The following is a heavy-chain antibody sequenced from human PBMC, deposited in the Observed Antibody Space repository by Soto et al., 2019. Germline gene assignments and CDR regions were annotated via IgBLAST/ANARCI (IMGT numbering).Heavy chain of an antibody. D-gene: IGHD4-17*01. CDR1: GFTFSSYS. CDR2: ISSSSSYI. J-gene: IGHJ4*02. Sequence: GGSLRLSCAASGFTFSSYSMNWVRQAPGKGLEWVSSISSSSSYIYYADSVKGRFTISRDNAKNSLYLQINSLRAEDTAVYYCAREDPTVTFDYWGQGTLVTVSS. V-gene: IGHV3-21*01. CDR3: AREDPTVTFDY.